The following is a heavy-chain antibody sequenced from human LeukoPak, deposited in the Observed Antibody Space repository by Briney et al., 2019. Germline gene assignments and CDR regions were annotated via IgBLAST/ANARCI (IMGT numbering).Heavy chain of an antibody. CDR3: ARVLGYGSGSCVDY. J-gene: IGHJ4*02. CDR2: IYHSGTT. V-gene: IGHV4-38-2*02. Sequence: SETLSLTCTVSGYSISSGYYWTWIRQPPGKGLAWIGTIYHSGTTYYNPSLKSRVTISVDTSKNQFSLRLTSVTAADTAVYYCARVLGYGSGSCVDYWGQGTLVIVSS. D-gene: IGHD3-10*01. CDR1: GYSISSGYY.